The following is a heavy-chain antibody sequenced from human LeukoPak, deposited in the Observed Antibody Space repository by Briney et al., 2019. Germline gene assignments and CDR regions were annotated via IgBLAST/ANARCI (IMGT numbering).Heavy chain of an antibody. D-gene: IGHD1-1*01. CDR2: IYHSGTT. V-gene: IGHV4-38-2*01. J-gene: IGHJ4*02. Sequence: SETLSLTCAVSGYSISSGYYWGWTRQPPGKGLQWIGSIYHSGTTYYNPSLWSRLTISLDTSKNQFSLRLSSVTAADTAVYYCARQTGTTPTFDFWGQGTQVTVSS. CDR3: ARQTGTTPTFDF. CDR1: GYSISSGYY.